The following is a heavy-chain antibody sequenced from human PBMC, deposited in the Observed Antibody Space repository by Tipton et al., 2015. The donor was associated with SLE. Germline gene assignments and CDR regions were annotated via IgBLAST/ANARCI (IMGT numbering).Heavy chain of an antibody. CDR3: ARNKAVAGTVIEY. J-gene: IGHJ4*02. D-gene: IGHD6-19*01. CDR1: GGSIRFDY. CDR2: IYYSGGT. V-gene: IGHV4-59*01. Sequence: TLSLTCTVSGGSIRFDYWSWIRQAPGMGLEWIGYIYYSGGTNYNPSLKSRVTMSVDTSKNQFSLKLTSLTAADTALYYCARNKAVAGTVIEYWGPGTLVTVSS.